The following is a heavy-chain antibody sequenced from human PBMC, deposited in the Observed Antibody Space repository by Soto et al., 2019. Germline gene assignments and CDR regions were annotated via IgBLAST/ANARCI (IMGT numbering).Heavy chain of an antibody. CDR3: ARGNALYDY. CDR1: GFTFSDYY. D-gene: IGHD2-2*01. Sequence: GGSLRLSCAASGFTFSDYYMSWIRQAPGKGLEWVSYIRSTGNAGYYANSVKGRFTISRDNAKNSLYLQMNSLRAEDTAVYYCARGNALYDYWGQGALVTVSS. CDR2: IRSTGNAG. V-gene: IGHV3-11*01. J-gene: IGHJ4*02.